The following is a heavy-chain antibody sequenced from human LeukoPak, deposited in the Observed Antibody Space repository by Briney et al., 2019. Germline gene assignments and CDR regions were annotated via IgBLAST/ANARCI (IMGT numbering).Heavy chain of an antibody. Sequence: SGGSLRLSCAASGFTFSSHSMNWVRQAPGKGLEWVSSISSSSSYIYYADSVKGRFTISRDNAKNSLYLQMNSLRAEDTAVYYCARVPHSGSQRNYYYYYYMDVWGKGTTVTVSS. CDR2: ISSSSSYI. CDR1: GFTFSSHS. J-gene: IGHJ6*03. CDR3: ARVPHSGSQRNYYYYYYMDV. V-gene: IGHV3-21*01. D-gene: IGHD1-26*01.